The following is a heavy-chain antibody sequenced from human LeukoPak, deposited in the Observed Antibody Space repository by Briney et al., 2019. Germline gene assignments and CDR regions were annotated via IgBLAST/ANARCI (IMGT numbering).Heavy chain of an antibody. V-gene: IGHV3-74*01. D-gene: IGHD1-14*01. CDR2: INSDESIT. CDR3: ARGHAGAFEI. Sequence: GGSLRLSCAASGFTFSSSWMYWVRQAPGKGLVWVSRINSDESITTYADSVKGRFTISRDNAKNTLYLQMNSLRAEDTAVYYCARGHAGAFEIWGQGTMVTVSS. J-gene: IGHJ3*02. CDR1: GFTFSSSW.